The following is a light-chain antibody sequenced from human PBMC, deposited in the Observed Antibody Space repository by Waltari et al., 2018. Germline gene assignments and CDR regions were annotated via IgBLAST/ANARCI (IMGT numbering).Light chain of an antibody. CDR1: SGSLSTTSY. CDR2: KAN. CDR3: ALYMGSGIWV. J-gene: IGLJ3*02. V-gene: IGLV8-61*01. Sequence: QTVVTQEPSLSVSPGGTVTLTCALSSGSLSTTSYATWSQQTPGQAPRTLVYKANARSSGVPDRFSGSIRGNTAALTITGAQADDESDYYCALYMGSGIWVFGGGTRLTVL.